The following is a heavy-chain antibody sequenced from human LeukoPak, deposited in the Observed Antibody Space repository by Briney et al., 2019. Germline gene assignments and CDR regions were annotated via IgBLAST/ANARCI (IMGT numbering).Heavy chain of an antibody. Sequence: PGGSLRLSCAASGFTFSDYYMSWIRQAPGKGLEWVSSITSSSTYMYYADSVKGRFTISRDNAKNSLYLQMSSLRAEDTAVYYCAREHQPGYSSSWYSLDYWGQGSMVTVSS. D-gene: IGHD6-13*01. CDR3: AREHQPGYSSSWYSLDY. V-gene: IGHV3-11*06. CDR1: GFTFSDYY. J-gene: IGHJ4*02. CDR2: ITSSSTYM.